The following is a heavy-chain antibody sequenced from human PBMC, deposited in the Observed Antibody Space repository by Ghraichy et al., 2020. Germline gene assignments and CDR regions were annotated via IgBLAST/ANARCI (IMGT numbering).Heavy chain of an antibody. CDR1: GDSVSSNSVA. V-gene: IGHV6-1*01. J-gene: IGHJ4*02. D-gene: IGHD1-26*01. CDR2: TYYRSQWWN. CDR3: ARGAKWGENGVDY. Sequence: SQTLSLTCAISGDSVSSNSVAWNWIRQSPSRGLEWLGRTYYRSQWWNDYAEFATGRITINADTSKNQFSLQVNSLTPEDTAVYYCARGAKWGENGVDYWGQGTLVTVSS.